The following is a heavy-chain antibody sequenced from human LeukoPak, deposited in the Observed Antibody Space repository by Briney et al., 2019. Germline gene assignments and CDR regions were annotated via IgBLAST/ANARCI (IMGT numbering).Heavy chain of an antibody. CDR3: ATALKWELRYFDY. Sequence: ASVKVSCKVSGYTLTELSMHWVRQAPGKGLEWMGGFDPEDGETIYAQKSQGRVTMTQDTSTETAYMEPSSLRSEDSAVYYCATALKWELRYFDYWGQGTLVTVSS. D-gene: IGHD1-26*01. V-gene: IGHV1-24*01. J-gene: IGHJ4*02. CDR1: GYTLTELS. CDR2: FDPEDGET.